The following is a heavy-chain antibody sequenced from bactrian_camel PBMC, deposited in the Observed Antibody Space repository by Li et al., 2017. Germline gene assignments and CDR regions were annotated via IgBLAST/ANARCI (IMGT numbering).Heavy chain of an antibody. Sequence: DVQLVESGGGSVQTGGSLRLSCTASGIRYDRLCMAWFRQAPGKEREGVARMYTERGNTCYADSVKGRFTISQNSAKDTVYLEMNNLKPEDSAMYFCAAVCTPPWVYKYWGQGTQVTVS. CDR2: MYTERGNT. V-gene: IGHV3S40*01. CDR1: GIRYDRLC. J-gene: IGHJ4*01. D-gene: IGHD3*01. CDR3: AAVCTPPWVYKY.